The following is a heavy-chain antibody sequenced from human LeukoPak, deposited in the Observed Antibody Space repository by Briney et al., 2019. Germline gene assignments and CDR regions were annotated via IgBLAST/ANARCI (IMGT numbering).Heavy chain of an antibody. D-gene: IGHD3-9*01. J-gene: IGHJ4*02. CDR1: VGTFSSYA. V-gene: IGHV1-69*05. CDR2: IIPIFGTA. CDR3: AREENDILTGYYHA. Sequence: SVKVPCKASVGTFSSYAISWVRQAPGQGLEWMGGIIPIFGTANYAQKFQGRVTITTDESTSTAYMELSSLRSEDTAVYYCAREENDILTGYYHAWGQGTLVTVSS.